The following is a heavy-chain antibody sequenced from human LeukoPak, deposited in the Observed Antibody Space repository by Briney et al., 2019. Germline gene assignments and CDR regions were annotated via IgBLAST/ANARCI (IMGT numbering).Heavy chain of an antibody. Sequence: VASVKVSCKASGYTFTSYYMHWVRQAPGQGPEWMGIINPSGGSTRYAQKFQGRVTMTRDTSTSTVYMELSSLRSEDTAVYYCAREGLYSSGWDDAFDIWGQGTMVTVSS. CDR2: INPSGGST. V-gene: IGHV1-46*01. D-gene: IGHD6-19*01. J-gene: IGHJ3*02. CDR3: AREGLYSSGWDDAFDI. CDR1: GYTFTSYY.